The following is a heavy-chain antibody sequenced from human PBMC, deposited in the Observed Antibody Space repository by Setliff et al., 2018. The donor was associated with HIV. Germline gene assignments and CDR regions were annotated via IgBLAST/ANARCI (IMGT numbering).Heavy chain of an antibody. CDR3: ARNPEMAALNYFYYYMDV. CDR1: GGTFSSYA. Sequence: ASVKVSCKASGGTFSSYAISWVRQAPGQGLEWMGGIIPIFGTANYAQKFQGRVTITTDESTSTAYMEVSRLRSDDTAVYYCARNPEMAALNYFYYYMDVWGKGTTVTVSS. CDR2: IIPIFGTA. V-gene: IGHV1-69*05. D-gene: IGHD6-19*01. J-gene: IGHJ6*03.